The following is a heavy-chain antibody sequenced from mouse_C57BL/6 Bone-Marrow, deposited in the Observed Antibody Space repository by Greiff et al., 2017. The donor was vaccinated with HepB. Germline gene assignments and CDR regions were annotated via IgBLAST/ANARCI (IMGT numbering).Heavy chain of an antibody. CDR3: ARKEGYGRTSMDY. CDR1: GFSLTSYG. D-gene: IGHD1-1*02. CDR2: IWIGGST. Sequence: VKLQESGPGLVQPSQSLSISCTVSGFSLTSYGVHWVRQSPGKGLEWLGVIWIGGSTDNNVAFISRLSISKDNSKSHVFFKMNSLQAADTAIYYCARKEGYGRTSMDYWGQGTSVTVSS. J-gene: IGHJ4*01. V-gene: IGHV2-2*01.